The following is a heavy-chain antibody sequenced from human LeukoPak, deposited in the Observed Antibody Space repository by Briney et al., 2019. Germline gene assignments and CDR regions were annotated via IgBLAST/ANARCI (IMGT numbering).Heavy chain of an antibody. Sequence: GASVKVSCKASGYTFTSYGISWVRQAPGQGLEWMGWISAYNGNTNYAQKLQGRVTMTTDTSTSTAYMELRSLRSEDTAVYYCAREYPLRGSGSQLDYWGQGTLVTVSS. V-gene: IGHV1-18*01. D-gene: IGHD3-10*01. CDR1: GYTFTSYG. CDR3: AREYPLRGSGSQLDY. J-gene: IGHJ4*02. CDR2: ISAYNGNT.